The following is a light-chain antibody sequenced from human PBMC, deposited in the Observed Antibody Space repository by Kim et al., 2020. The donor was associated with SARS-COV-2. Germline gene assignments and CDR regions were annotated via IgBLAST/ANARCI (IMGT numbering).Light chain of an antibody. V-gene: IGKV3-11*01. Sequence: PGERAARACRASQSVSFYFAWYQPKPGHGPRLLMYDASKRATGIPGRFSGSGSGTDFTLTISSLEPEDFAIYYCQQRNSWPPAITFGQGTRLEIK. J-gene: IGKJ5*01. CDR2: DAS. CDR3: QQRNSWPPAIT. CDR1: QSVSFY.